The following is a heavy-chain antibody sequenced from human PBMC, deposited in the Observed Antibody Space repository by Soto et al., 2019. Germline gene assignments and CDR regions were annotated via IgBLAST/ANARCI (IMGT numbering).Heavy chain of an antibody. CDR1: GFTFSKYS. Sequence: GGSLRLSCAASGFTFSKYSMNWVRQAPGKGLEWVSSISSSSSYIYYADSVKGRFTISRDNAKNTLYLQLNSLRVEVTALYYCARRPTYYDSSGYYQLIDYWGQGTLVTVSS. D-gene: IGHD3-22*01. CDR2: ISSSSSYI. CDR3: ARRPTYYDSSGYYQLIDY. J-gene: IGHJ4*02. V-gene: IGHV3-21*01.